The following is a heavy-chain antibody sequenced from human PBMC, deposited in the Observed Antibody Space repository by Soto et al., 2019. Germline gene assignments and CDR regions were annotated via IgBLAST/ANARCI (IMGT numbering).Heavy chain of an antibody. D-gene: IGHD2-15*01. CDR3: ARDPVGYCSGGSCYHFDY. V-gene: IGHV3-30-3*01. Sequence: GGSLRLSCAASGFTFSSYAMHWVRQAPGKGLEWVAVISYDGSNKYYADYVKGRFTISRDNSKNTLYLQMNSLRAEDTAVYYCARDPVGYCSGGSCYHFDYWGQGTLVTVSS. CDR2: ISYDGSNK. J-gene: IGHJ4*02. CDR1: GFTFSSYA.